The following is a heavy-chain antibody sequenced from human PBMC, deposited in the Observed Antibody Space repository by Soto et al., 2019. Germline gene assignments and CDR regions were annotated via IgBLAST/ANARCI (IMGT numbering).Heavy chain of an antibody. Sequence: ASVKVSCKVSGYTPTELSMHWVRQAPGKGLEWMGGFDPEDGETIYAQKFQGRVTMTEDTSTDTAYMELSSLRSEDTAVYYCATVSDYYDSSGYYYNYFDYWGQGTLVTVSS. V-gene: IGHV1-24*01. CDR2: FDPEDGET. D-gene: IGHD3-22*01. J-gene: IGHJ4*02. CDR1: GYTPTELS. CDR3: ATVSDYYDSSGYYYNYFDY.